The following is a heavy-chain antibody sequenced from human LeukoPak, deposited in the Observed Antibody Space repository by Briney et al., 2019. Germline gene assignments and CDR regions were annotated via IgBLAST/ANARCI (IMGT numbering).Heavy chain of an antibody. Sequence: KPSGTLSLTCAVYGGSFSGYYWSWIRQPPGKGLEWIGEINHSGSTNYNPSLKSRVTISVDTSENQFSLKLSSVTAADTAVYYCARATLVYYDSSGYYQTWGQGALVTVSS. CDR1: GGSFSGYY. J-gene: IGHJ4*02. V-gene: IGHV4-34*01. D-gene: IGHD3-22*01. CDR2: INHSGST. CDR3: ARATLVYYDSSGYYQT.